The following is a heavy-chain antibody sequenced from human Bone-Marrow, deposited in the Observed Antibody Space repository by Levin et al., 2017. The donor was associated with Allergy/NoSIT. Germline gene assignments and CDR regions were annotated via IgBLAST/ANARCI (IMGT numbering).Heavy chain of an antibody. J-gene: IGHJ4*02. CDR1: GDSIISATYY. D-gene: IGHD3-9*01. CDR3: ARVPALRFLDWFLDY. V-gene: IGHV4-39*02. CDR2: VYFSGST. Sequence: SQTLSLTCTVSGDSIISATYYWGWVRQPPGKGLEWIGSVYFSGSTYLSPFLKSRVTMSVDTSRSHFSLNLSSVTAADTAVYDCARVPALRFLDWFLDYWGRGVLVTVSS.